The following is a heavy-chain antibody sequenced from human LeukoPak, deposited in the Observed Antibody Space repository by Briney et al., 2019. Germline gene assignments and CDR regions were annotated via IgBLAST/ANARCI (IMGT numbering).Heavy chain of an antibody. CDR1: GFTLSTNA. V-gene: IGHV3-23*01. D-gene: IGHD1-26*01. J-gene: IGHJ4*02. Sequence: GGSLRLSCLTSGFTLSTNAMSWVRQAPGKGLELISGISGSGASTYYADSVKGRFTISRDDSRNTLYLQMNSLRGDDTAVYYCAKDVGKWESLHFFDYWGQGTLVTVSS. CDR3: AKDVGKWESLHFFDY. CDR2: ISGSGAST.